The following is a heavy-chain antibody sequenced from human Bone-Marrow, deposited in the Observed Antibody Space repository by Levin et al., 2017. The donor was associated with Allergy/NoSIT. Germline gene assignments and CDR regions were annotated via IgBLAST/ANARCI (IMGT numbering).Heavy chain of an antibody. CDR3: VHSSRYNYGYGNFDS. CDR2: IYWDDDK. D-gene: IGHD5-18*01. CDR1: GFSLTTSGVG. Sequence: NASGPTLVKPTQTLTLSCTFTGFSLTTSGVGVGWIRQPPGKALEWLALIYWDDDKRYSPSLKSRPTITKDTSNNQVVLTMTNLDPVDTGTYFCVHSSRYNYGYGNFDSWGQGTLVTVSS. V-gene: IGHV2-5*02. J-gene: IGHJ4*02.